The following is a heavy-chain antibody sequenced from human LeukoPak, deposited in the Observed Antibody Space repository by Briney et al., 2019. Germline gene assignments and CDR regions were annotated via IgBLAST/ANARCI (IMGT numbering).Heavy chain of an antibody. CDR1: GGTFSSYA. Sequence: SSVKVSCKASGGTFSSYAISWVRQAPGQGLEWMGRIIPIFGTANYAQKFQGRVTITTDESTSTAYMQLSSLRSADTAVYYSARPVLRRYSSSWMDSFDIWGQGTMVTVSS. CDR3: ARPVLRRYSSSWMDSFDI. D-gene: IGHD6-13*01. CDR2: IIPIFGTA. J-gene: IGHJ3*02. V-gene: IGHV1-69*05.